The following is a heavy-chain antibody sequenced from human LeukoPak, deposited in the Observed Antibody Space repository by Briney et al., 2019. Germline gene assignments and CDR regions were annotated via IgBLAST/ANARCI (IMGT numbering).Heavy chain of an antibody. CDR2: ISSSSSYI. D-gene: IGHD2-15*01. CDR3: ARDTSYCSGGSCYRTFDY. CDR1: GFTFSSYS. V-gene: IGHV3-21*01. Sequence: GGSLRLSCAASGFTFSSYSMNWVRQAPGKGLEWVSSISSSSSYIYYADSVKGRFTISRDNAKNSLYLQVNSLRAEDTAVYYCARDTSYCSGGSCYRTFDYWGQGTLVTVSS. J-gene: IGHJ4*02.